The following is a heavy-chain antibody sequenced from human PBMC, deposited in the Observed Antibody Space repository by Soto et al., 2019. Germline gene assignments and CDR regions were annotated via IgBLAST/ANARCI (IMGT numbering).Heavy chain of an antibody. CDR1: GYTFIGYF. V-gene: IGHV1-2*02. CDR2: INPKSGGT. CDR3: ARDLRSGYDTHFDY. Sequence: QAQLVQSGAEVKKPGASVKVSCKTSGYTFIGYFMHWVRQAPGQGLEWMGWINPKSGGTNYAQKFQGRVTMTRDTSLSTAYMDLSRLRPDDTAVYYCARDLRSGYDTHFDYWGQGTLVTVSS. D-gene: IGHD5-12*01. J-gene: IGHJ4*02.